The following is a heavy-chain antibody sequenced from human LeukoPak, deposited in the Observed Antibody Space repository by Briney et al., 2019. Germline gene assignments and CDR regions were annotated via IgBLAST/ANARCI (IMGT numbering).Heavy chain of an antibody. D-gene: IGHD2-21*02. CDR3: ARATAIHPDY. CDR2: MNPNSGNT. V-gene: IGHV1-8*02. Sequence: ASVKVSCKASGGTFSSYAISWVRQAPGQGLEWMGWMNPNSGNTGYAQKFQGRVTMTRNTSISTAYMELSSLRSEDTAVYYCARATAIHPDYWGQGTLVTVSS. CDR1: GGTFSSYA. J-gene: IGHJ4*02.